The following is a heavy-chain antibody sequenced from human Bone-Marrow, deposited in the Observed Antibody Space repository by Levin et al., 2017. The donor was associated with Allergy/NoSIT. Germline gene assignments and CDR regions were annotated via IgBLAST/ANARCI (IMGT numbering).Heavy chain of an antibody. V-gene: IGHV1-24*01. D-gene: IGHD1-26*01. CDR1: GDSVSKLS. CDR3: TAAPKVGPTVYAFDI. J-gene: IGHJ3*02. CDR2: FDPELGDT. Sequence: GASVKVSCKVSGDSVSKLSMHWVRQAPGKGLEWMGGFDPELGDTIYAQKFQGRVTMTEDTSTDSAYMELSSLRSEDTAIYYCTAAPKVGPTVYAFDIWGQGTMVTVSS.